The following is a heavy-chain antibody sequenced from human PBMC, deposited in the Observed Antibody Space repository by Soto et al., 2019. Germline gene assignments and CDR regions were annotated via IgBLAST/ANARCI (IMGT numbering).Heavy chain of an antibody. CDR2: IYYSGST. V-gene: IGHV4-59*01. CDR3: ARDRRGEYSCGSTYFDY. J-gene: IGHJ4*02. CDR1: GGSISSYY. Sequence: SETLSLTCTVSGGSISSYYWSWIRQPPGKGLEWIGYIYYSGSTNYNPSLKSRVTISVDTSKNQFSLKLSSVTAADTAVYYCARDRRGEYSCGSTYFDYWGQGTLVTVSS. D-gene: IGHD5-18*01.